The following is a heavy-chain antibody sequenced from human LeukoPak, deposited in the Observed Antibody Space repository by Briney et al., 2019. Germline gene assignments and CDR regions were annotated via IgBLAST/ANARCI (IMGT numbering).Heavy chain of an antibody. D-gene: IGHD3-9*01. CDR1: GGSISSSSYY. Sequence: SETLSLTCTVSGGSISSSSYYWGWIRQPPGKGLEWIGIIYYSGSTYYNPSLKSRVTISVDTSKNQFSLKLSSVTAADTAVYYCARESYDILTGYPDYFDYWGQGTLVTVSS. V-gene: IGHV4-39*07. CDR2: IYYSGST. J-gene: IGHJ4*02. CDR3: ARESYDILTGYPDYFDY.